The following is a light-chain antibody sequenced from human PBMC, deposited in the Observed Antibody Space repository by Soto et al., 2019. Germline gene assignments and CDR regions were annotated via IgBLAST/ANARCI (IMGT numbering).Light chain of an antibody. CDR1: QSISNW. CDR2: DAS. Sequence: DIQMTQSPSILSASVGDRVTITCRASQSISNWLAWYQQKPGRAPKVLIYDASSLQSGVPSRFSGSGSGPEFTLTLSSLQPDDIATYYCQQYKSYSYTFGQGTNLEI. J-gene: IGKJ2*01. V-gene: IGKV1-5*01. CDR3: QQYKSYSYT.